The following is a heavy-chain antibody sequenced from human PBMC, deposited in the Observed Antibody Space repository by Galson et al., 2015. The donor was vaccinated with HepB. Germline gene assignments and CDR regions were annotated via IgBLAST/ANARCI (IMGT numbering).Heavy chain of an antibody. D-gene: IGHD6-19*01. CDR2: IYDSGST. V-gene: IGHV4-59*01. Sequence: SETLSLTCTVSGDSTSSYYWSWIRQPPGKGLEWIGYIYDSGSTNYNPSLKSRVTISVDTSTNQFSLKLRSVTAADTALYYCAREAKSSGWFSAFDIWGQGTMVTVSS. CDR1: GDSTSSYY. J-gene: IGHJ3*02. CDR3: AREAKSSGWFSAFDI.